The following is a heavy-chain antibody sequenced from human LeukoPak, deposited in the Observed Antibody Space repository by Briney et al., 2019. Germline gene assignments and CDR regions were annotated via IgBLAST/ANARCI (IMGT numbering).Heavy chain of an antibody. CDR3: ARGVRKVLKFIDF. CDR1: GFTFSSYS. V-gene: IGHV3-21*01. CDR2: ISSTSLYL. D-gene: IGHD3-10*01. J-gene: IGHJ4*02. Sequence: GGSLRLSCEASGFTFSSYSMVWIRQAPGKGLEWVASISSTSLYLYYADSVQGRFIISRDNANSSVYPQMHSLRADDTAVYFCARGVRKVLKFIDFWGPGTMVTVSS.